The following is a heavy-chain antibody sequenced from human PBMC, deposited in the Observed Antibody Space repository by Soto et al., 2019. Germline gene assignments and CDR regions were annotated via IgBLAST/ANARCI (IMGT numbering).Heavy chain of an antibody. CDR1: GFTXSSYD. Sequence: EVQLAESGGGMVQPGGSLRLSCVASGFTXSSYDMHWVRQAPGKGLEYVSSISSNGGTTYYGNSVKGRFTISRDNSKNTLYXXXXXXXXXXXXXXXXXRRVSGNYDYWGQGTLVTVSS. V-gene: IGHV3-64*01. CDR2: ISSNGGTT. D-gene: IGHD1-7*01. J-gene: IGHJ4*02. CDR3: XRRVSGNYDY.